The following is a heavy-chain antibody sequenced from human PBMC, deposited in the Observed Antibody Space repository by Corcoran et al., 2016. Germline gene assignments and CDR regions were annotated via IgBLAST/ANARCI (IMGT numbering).Heavy chain of an antibody. Sequence: QQLQESGPGLVKPSETLSLICTVSGGSIGSRSYYWGWIRMPPGRGLEWIGSVYFSGDTYYNPSLKSRLTISVDTSKNQFSLELSPVTAADTAVYYCARHSGMTTASFFFDSWGQGTAVTVSS. CDR2: VYFSGDT. V-gene: IGHV4-39*01. D-gene: IGHD3-10*01. J-gene: IGHJ4*02. CDR1: GGSIGSRSYY. CDR3: ARHSGMTTASFFFDS.